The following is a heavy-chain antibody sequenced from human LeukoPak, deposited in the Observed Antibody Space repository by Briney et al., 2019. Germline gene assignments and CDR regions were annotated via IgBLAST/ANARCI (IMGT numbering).Heavy chain of an antibody. Sequence: ASVKVSCKASGYTFTSYYMHWVRQAPGQGLELMGIINPSGGSTSYAQKFQGRVTMTRDTSTSTVYMELSSLRSEDTAVYHCARAYGSGSYTLLFFDYWGQGTLVTVSS. CDR1: GYTFTSYY. CDR2: INPSGGST. J-gene: IGHJ4*02. V-gene: IGHV1-46*01. CDR3: ARAYGSGSYTLLFFDY. D-gene: IGHD3-10*01.